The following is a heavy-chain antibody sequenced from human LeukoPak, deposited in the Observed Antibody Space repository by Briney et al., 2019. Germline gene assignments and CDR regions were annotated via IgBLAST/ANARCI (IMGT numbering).Heavy chain of an antibody. D-gene: IGHD6-13*01. CDR1: GGSISGYY. Sequence: PSETLSLTCAVSGGSISGYYWSWIRQPPGKGLEWIAYIYYSGTTNYNPSLKSRVTISVDTSKNQFSLKLNSVTAADTAVYYCARGGAAAILDYWGQGTLVTVSS. CDR3: ARGGAAAILDY. J-gene: IGHJ4*02. V-gene: IGHV4-59*01. CDR2: IYYSGTT.